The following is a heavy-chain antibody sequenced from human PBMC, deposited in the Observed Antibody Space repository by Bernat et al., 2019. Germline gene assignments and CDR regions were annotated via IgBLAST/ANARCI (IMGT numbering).Heavy chain of an antibody. J-gene: IGHJ6*03. CDR2: IYYSGST. V-gene: IGHV4-59*05. Sequence: VQLVESGGGLVKPGGSLRLSCAASGFTFSSYSMNWVRQAPGKGLEWIGSIYYSGSTYYNPSLKSRVTISVDTSKNQFSLKLSSVTAADTAVYYCATPDENDYMDVWGKGTTVTVSS. CDR1: GFTFSSYSMN. CDR3: ATPDENDYMDV. D-gene: IGHD1-1*01.